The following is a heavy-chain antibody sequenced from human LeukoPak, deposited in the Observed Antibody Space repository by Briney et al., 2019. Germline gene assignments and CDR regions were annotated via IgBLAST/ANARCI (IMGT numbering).Heavy chain of an antibody. Sequence: GGSLRLSCAASGFNFIDYSMNWVRQAPGKGLEWVSYIGISSGNTKYADSVKGRFTISRDKARNSLYLQMNSLRVEDTAMYYCARDHRYAFDNWGHGTLVTVSS. CDR1: GFNFIDYS. J-gene: IGHJ4*01. V-gene: IGHV3-48*01. CDR3: ARDHRYAFDN. D-gene: IGHD5-12*01. CDR2: IGISSGNT.